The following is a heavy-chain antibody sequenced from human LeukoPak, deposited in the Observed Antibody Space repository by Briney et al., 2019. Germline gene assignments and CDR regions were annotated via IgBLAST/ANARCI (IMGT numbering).Heavy chain of an antibody. CDR2: IKYDGDEE. D-gene: IGHD6-13*01. CDR1: GFTFSDYW. CDR3: KSGGAAPGSFDN. V-gene: IGHV3-7*01. J-gene: IGHJ4*02. Sequence: GGSLRLSCAASGFTFSDYWMSWMRQAPGKGLEWVANIKYDGDEEYYVDSVKGRFTISRDNAESSLYLQLNSLRVEDTAVYYCKSGGAAPGSFDNWGQGTLVTVS.